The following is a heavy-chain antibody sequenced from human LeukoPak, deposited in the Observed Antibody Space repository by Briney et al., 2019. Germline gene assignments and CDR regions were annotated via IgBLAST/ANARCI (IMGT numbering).Heavy chain of an antibody. CDR2: IKQDGSEK. CDR3: ARDRRIAVAGGVLGY. J-gene: IGHJ4*02. V-gene: IGHV3-7*01. CDR1: GFTFSSYW. D-gene: IGHD6-19*01. Sequence: PGGSLRLSCAASGFTFSSYWMSWVRQAPGKGLEWVANIKQDGSEKYYVDSVKGRFTISRDNAKNSLYLQMNSLRAEDTAVYYCARDRRIAVAGGVLGYWGQGTLVTVSS.